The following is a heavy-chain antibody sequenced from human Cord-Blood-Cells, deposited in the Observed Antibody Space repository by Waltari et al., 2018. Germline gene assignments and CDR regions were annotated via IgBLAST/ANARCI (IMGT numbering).Heavy chain of an antibody. V-gene: IGHV1-69*01. CDR3: AVGEGVLVVYATIGDY. J-gene: IGHJ4*02. CDR1: GGTFSSYA. CDR2: IIPIFGTA. Sequence: QVQLVQSGAEVKKPGSSVKVSCKASGGTFSSYAISWVRQAPGQGLEWMGGIIPIFGTANYAQECQGRVTITADESTSTAYMELSSLRSEDTAVYYCAVGEGVLVVYATIGDYWGQGTLVTVSS. D-gene: IGHD2-8*02.